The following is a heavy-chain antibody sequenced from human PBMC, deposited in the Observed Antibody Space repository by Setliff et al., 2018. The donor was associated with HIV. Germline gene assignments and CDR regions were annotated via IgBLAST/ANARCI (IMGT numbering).Heavy chain of an antibody. V-gene: IGHV1-24*01. CDR1: GYTLTELS. J-gene: IGHJ4*02. CDR3: AVGGVTLLDYVSLFSESSVYILDS. D-gene: IGHD3-22*01. Sequence: ASVKVSCKVSGYTLTELSVHWVRQAPGNGLEWMGGFDPEQSETVYAQRFQGRVTLTEDTSSETAYMELSSLKSEDTALYYCAVGGVTLLDYVSLFSESSVYILDSWGQGTLVTVSS. CDR2: FDPEQSET.